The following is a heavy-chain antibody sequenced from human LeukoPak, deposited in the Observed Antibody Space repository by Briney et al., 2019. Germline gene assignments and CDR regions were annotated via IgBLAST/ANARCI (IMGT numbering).Heavy chain of an antibody. CDR2: ISSSGSTI. D-gene: IGHD3-3*01. V-gene: IGHV3-11*04. CDR1: GFTFSDYY. CDR3: ARDRSTDFWSGYYTNYFDY. Sequence: TAGGSLRLSCAASGFTFSDYYMSWIRQAPGKGLEWVSYISSSGSTIYYADSVKGRFTISRDNAKNSLYLQMNSLRAEDTAVYYCARDRSTDFWSGYYTNYFDYWGQGTLVTVSS. J-gene: IGHJ4*02.